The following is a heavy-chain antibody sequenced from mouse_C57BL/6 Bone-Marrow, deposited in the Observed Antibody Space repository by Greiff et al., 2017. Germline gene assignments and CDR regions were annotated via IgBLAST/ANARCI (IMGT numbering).Heavy chain of an antibody. V-gene: IGHV1-81*01. CDR1: GYTFTSYG. D-gene: IGHD4-1*01. Sequence: QVHVKQSGAELARPGASVKLSCKASGYTFTSYGISWVKPKTGQGLEWIGEVYPRGGNAYYNERFRGTASLTEDKSSSTAYMELRSLTSEDSAGYFCAGRLGHFYWYFDVWGTGTTVTVSS. J-gene: IGHJ1*03. CDR3: AGRLGHFYWYFDV. CDR2: VYPRGGNA.